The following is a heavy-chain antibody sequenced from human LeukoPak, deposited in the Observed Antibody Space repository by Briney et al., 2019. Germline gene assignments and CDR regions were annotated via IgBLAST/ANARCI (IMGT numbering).Heavy chain of an antibody. CDR1: GGSISSYY. Sequence: PSETLSLTCTVSGGSISSYYWSWIRQPPGKGLEWIGYIYYSGSTNYNPSLKSRVTISVDTSKNQFSLKPSSVTAADTAVYYCAREGYYYYMDVWGKGTAVTVSS. J-gene: IGHJ6*03. V-gene: IGHV4-59*01. CDR3: AREGYYYYMDV. CDR2: IYYSGST.